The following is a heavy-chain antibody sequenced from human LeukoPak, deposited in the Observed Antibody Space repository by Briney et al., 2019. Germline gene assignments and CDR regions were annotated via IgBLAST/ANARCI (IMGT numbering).Heavy chain of an antibody. D-gene: IGHD6-13*01. V-gene: IGHV1-46*01. CDR1: GYTFTSNY. CDR3: ASDNSSRGDDWFDP. CDR2: LSPSGGST. Sequence: ASVKVSCKAFGYTFTSNYMHWVRQAPGQGPEWIGVLSPSGGSTTYAQKFQGRVTITADKSTSTAYMEPSSLRSEDTAVYYCASDNSSRGDDWFDPWGQGTLVTVSS. J-gene: IGHJ5*02.